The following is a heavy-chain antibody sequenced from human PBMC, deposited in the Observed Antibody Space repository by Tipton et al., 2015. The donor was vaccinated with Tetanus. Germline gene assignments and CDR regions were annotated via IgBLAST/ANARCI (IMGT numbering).Heavy chain of an antibody. CDR3: ARDQARGARGWNYFDY. CDR2: IYYSGST. V-gene: IGHV4-31*03. Sequence: TLSLTCTVSGGSISSGGYYWSWIRQHPGKGLEWIGDIYYSGSTYYNPSLKSRVTISVDTPKNQFSLKLNSVTAADTAVYHCARDQARGARGWNYFDYWGQGTLVTVSS. J-gene: IGHJ4*02. D-gene: IGHD1-26*01. CDR1: GGSISSGGYY.